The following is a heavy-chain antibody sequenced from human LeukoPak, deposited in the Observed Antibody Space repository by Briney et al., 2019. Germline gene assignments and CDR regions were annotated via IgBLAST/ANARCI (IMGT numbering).Heavy chain of an antibody. Sequence: PGGSLRLSCAASGFTFSSYGMSWVRQAPGKGLEWVSAISGSGGSTYYADSVKGRFTISRDNSKNTLFLQMNSLRAEDTAVYYCARADGYNYPYYFDYWGQGTLVTVSS. V-gene: IGHV3-23*01. J-gene: IGHJ4*02. D-gene: IGHD5-24*01. CDR3: ARADGYNYPYYFDY. CDR1: GFTFSSYG. CDR2: ISGSGGST.